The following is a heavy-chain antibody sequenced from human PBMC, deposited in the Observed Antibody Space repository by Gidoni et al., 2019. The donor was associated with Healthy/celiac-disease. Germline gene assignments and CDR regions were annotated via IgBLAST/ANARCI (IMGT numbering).Heavy chain of an antibody. V-gene: IGHV4-4*02. CDR2: IYHSGST. CDR1: GGSISSSNW. CDR3: ARARGIAVAGTFDYYYYGMDV. Sequence: QVQLQESGPGLVMPSGTLSLTCAVSGGSISSSNWSSWVRQPPGKGLEWIGEIYHSGSTNYNPSLKSRVTISVDKSMNQFSLKLSSVTAADTAVYYCARARGIAVAGTFDYYYYGMDVWGQGNGHRLL. J-gene: IGHJ6*02. D-gene: IGHD6-19*01.